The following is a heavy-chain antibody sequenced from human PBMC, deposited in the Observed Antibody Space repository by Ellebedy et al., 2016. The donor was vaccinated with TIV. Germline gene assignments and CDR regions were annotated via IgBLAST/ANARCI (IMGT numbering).Heavy chain of an antibody. Sequence: GESLKISCAASGFTFSNYWMSWVRQSQWKGLEWVANIKQDGSETYYVDSVNGRFTISRDNAKNSLYLQMNSLRADDTAVYYCARSPYTGYSDLGFDYWGQGSLVTVSS. J-gene: IGHJ4*02. CDR3: ARSPYTGYSDLGFDY. CDR1: GFTFSNYW. CDR2: IKQDGSET. V-gene: IGHV3-7*01. D-gene: IGHD2-2*02.